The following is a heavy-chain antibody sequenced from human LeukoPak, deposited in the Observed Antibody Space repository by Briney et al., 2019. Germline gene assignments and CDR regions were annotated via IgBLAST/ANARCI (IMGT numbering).Heavy chain of an antibody. CDR1: GGTFSSYA. Sequence: SVKVSCKASGGTFSSYAISWVRQAPGQGLEWMGGIIPIFATANYAQKFQGRVTITTDESTSTAYMELSSLRSEDTAVYFCASYPVVEGSYYDSSDHVIVYFQHWGQGTLVTVSS. CDR2: IIPIFATA. CDR3: ASYPVVEGSYYDSSDHVIVYFQH. V-gene: IGHV1-69*05. D-gene: IGHD3-22*01. J-gene: IGHJ1*01.